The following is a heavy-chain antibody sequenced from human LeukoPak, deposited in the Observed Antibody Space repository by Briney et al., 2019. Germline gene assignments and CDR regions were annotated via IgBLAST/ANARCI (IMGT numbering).Heavy chain of an antibody. V-gene: IGHV4-39*01. CDR1: GGSISSSSYS. CDR3: ARHGKKSPPWYFDL. D-gene: IGHD4-23*01. CDR2: IYYSGST. Sequence: PSETLSLTCSVSGGSISSSSYSWGWVRQPPGKGLEWIARIYYSGSTYYNPSLKSRVTISVDTSKNQFSLKLSSVTATDTAVYYCARHGKKSPPWYFDLWGRGTLVTVSS. J-gene: IGHJ2*01.